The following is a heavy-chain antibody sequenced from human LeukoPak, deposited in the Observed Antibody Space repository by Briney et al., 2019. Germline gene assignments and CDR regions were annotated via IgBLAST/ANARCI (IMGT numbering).Heavy chain of an antibody. Sequence: SETLSLTCTVSGGSISGYYWSWIRQPPGKGLEWIGHIYDTGYSNYNPSLKTRVIISVDTSKNQFSLRLTSVIAADSATYYCARETSLVGYAGGLGFNYWGRGTLVTVSS. CDR1: GGSISGYY. V-gene: IGHV4-59*01. CDR3: ARETSLVGYAGGLGFNY. CDR2: IYDTGYS. J-gene: IGHJ4*02. D-gene: IGHD2-2*01.